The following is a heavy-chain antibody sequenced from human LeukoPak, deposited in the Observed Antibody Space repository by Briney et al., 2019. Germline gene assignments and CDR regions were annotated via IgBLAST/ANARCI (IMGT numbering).Heavy chain of an antibody. CDR3: ARVTYYYDSRDFDY. D-gene: IGHD3-22*01. Sequence: GESLKISCKGSGYSFTSYWISWVRQMPGEGLEGMGRIDPSDSYTNYSPSFQGHVTISADKSISTAYLQWSSLKASDTAMYYCARVTYYYDSRDFDYWGQGTLVTVSS. J-gene: IGHJ4*02. V-gene: IGHV5-10-1*01. CDR2: IDPSDSYT. CDR1: GYSFTSYW.